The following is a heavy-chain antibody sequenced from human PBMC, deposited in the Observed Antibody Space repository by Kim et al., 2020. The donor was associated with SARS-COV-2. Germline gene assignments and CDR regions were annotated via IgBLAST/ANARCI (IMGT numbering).Heavy chain of an antibody. CDR1: GYTFTDYY. CDR2: INPNNGGT. D-gene: IGHD3-16*01. CDR3: ARDLFGMGTPNNVGF. V-gene: IGHV1-2*06. Sequence: ASVKVSCKGSGYTFTDYYMYWVRQAPGQGLEWMGQINPNNGGTNYAQKFQGRVTMTRDTSISTAYMELSSLRSDDTAVYYCARDLFGMGTPNNVGFWGQGTKATVSS. J-gene: IGHJ6*02.